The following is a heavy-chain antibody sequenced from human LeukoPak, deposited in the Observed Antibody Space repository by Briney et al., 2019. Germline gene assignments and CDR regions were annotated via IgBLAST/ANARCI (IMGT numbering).Heavy chain of an antibody. D-gene: IGHD5-24*01. J-gene: IGHJ4*02. CDR1: GFTFSSYG. CDR3: AKDYDGYSDY. V-gene: IGHV3-30*18. CDR2: ISYDGSNK. Sequence: PGGSLRLSCAASGFTFSSYGMHWVRQAPGKGLEWVAVISYDGSNKYYADSVKGRFTTSRDNSKNTLYLQMNSLRAEDTAVYYCAKDYDGYSDYWGQGTLVTVSS.